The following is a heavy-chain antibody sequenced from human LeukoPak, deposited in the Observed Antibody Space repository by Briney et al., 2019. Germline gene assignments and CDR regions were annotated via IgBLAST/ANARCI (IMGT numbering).Heavy chain of an antibody. CDR3: ARLITMVRGVYWYFDL. J-gene: IGHJ2*01. CDR2: IYYSGST. CDR1: GGSISSYY. D-gene: IGHD3-10*01. Sequence: PSETLSLTCTVPGGSISSYYWSWIRQPPGKGLEWIGYIYYSGSTNYNPSLKSRVTISVDTSKNQFSLKLSSVTAADTAVYYCARLITMVRGVYWYFDLWGRGTLVTVSS. V-gene: IGHV4-59*08.